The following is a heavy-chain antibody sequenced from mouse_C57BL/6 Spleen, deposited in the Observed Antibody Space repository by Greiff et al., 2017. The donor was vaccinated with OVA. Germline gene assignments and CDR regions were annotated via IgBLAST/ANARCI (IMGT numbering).Heavy chain of an antibody. V-gene: IGHV1-26*01. CDR3: AREASTTVEGPDY. CDR2: INPNNGGT. Sequence: EVQLQQSGPELVKPGASVKISCKASGYTFTDYYMNWVKQSPGKSLEWIGDINPNNGGTSYNQKFKGKATLTVDKSSSTAYMELRSLTSEDSAVYYCAREASTTVEGPDYWGQGTTLTVSS. CDR1: GYTFTDYY. J-gene: IGHJ2*01. D-gene: IGHD1-1*01.